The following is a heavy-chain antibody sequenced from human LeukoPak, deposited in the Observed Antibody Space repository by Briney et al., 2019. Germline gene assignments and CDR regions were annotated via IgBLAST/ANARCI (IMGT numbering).Heavy chain of an antibody. D-gene: IGHD2-2*01. CDR1: GFTFSSYE. V-gene: IGHV3-7*01. CDR2: IKQDGSQK. Sequence: GGSLRLSCAASGFTFSSYEMNWVRQAPGKGLEWVANIKQDGSQKHYVDSVKGRFTISRDNAKNSLYLQMNSLRVEDTAVYHCARDLCSSTSCYFDYWGQGILVTVSS. J-gene: IGHJ4*02. CDR3: ARDLCSSTSCYFDY.